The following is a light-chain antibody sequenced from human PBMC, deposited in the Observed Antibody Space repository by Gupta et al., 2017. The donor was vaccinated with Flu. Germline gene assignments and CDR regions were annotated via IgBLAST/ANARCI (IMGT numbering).Light chain of an antibody. CDR3: NSRDSSGYNVV. V-gene: IGLV3-19*01. J-gene: IGLJ2*01. CDR2: GKN. CDR1: RLRSYY. Sequence: GQAVRRKCKGERLRSYYASWYQQKTGQAPVLVIYGKNNRPSGIPDRFSGSSSGNTASLTITGAQAEDEADYYCNSRDSSGYNVVFGGGTKLTVL.